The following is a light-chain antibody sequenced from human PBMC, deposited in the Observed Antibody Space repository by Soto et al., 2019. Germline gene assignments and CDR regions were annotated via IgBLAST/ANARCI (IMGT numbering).Light chain of an antibody. Sequence: DIQMTQSPSSLSASVGDRVTITCRASQDISNYLAWYQQRPGKVPKLLIYAASTLQSGVPSRFSGSGSGTDFTLTISSLQPEDVATYYFQKYNGAPQWTFGQGSKVEIK. CDR2: AAS. CDR1: QDISNY. V-gene: IGKV1-27*01. CDR3: QKYNGAPQWT. J-gene: IGKJ1*01.